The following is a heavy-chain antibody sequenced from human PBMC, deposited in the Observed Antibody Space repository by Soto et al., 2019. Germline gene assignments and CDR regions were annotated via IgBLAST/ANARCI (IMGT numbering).Heavy chain of an antibody. CDR1: GFTFSSYA. J-gene: IGHJ6*02. D-gene: IGHD3-16*01. V-gene: IGHV3-23*01. CDR3: AKGGLGAYYYYYGMDV. Sequence: PGGSLRLSCAASGFTFSSYAMSWVRQAPGKGLEWVSAISGSGGSTYYADSVKGRFTISRDNSKNTLYLQMNSLRAEDTAVYYCAKGGLGAYYYYYGMDVWGQGTTVTVSS. CDR2: ISGSGGST.